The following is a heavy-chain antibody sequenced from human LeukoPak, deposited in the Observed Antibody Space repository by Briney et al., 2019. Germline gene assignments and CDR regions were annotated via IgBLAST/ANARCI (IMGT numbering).Heavy chain of an antibody. CDR1: GFTFSNYA. CDR3: AKEGFPNYYGSGSYIFLDY. CDR2: ISGSGGST. D-gene: IGHD3-10*01. V-gene: IGHV3-23*01. J-gene: IGHJ4*02. Sequence: TGGSLRLSCAASGFTFSNYAMNWVRQAPGKGLEWVSAISGSGGSTYFADSVKGRFTISRDSFQNTLYLQMNSLRAEDTAVYYCAKEGFPNYYGSGSYIFLDYWGQGTLVTVSS.